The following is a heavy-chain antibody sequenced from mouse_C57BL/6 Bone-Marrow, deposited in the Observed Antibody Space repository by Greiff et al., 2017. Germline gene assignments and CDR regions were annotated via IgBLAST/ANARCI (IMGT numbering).Heavy chain of an antibody. CDR3: AREGDTYYSNGGFAY. CDR2: IDPSDSYT. Sequence: VQLQQPGAELVMPGASVKLSCKASGYTFTSYWMHWVKQRPGQGLEWIGEIDPSDSYTNYNQKFKGKSTLTVDKSSSTAYMKLSSLTSEDSAVYYCAREGDTYYSNGGFAYWGQGPLVTVSA. D-gene: IGHD2-5*01. CDR1: GYTFTSYW. J-gene: IGHJ3*01. V-gene: IGHV1-69*01.